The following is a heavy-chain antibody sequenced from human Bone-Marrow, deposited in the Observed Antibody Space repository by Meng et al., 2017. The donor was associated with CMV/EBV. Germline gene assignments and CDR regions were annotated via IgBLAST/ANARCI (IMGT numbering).Heavy chain of an antibody. CDR2: INHSGST. CDR3: VRGFWSGYYFLDP. D-gene: IGHD3-3*01. Sequence: GSLRLSCAVYGGSFSGYYWSWIRQPPGKGLEWIGEINHSGSTNYNPSLKSRITISVDTSKNQFSLKLSSVTAADTAVYYCVRGFWSGYYFLDPWGQGTLVTVSS. V-gene: IGHV4-34*01. J-gene: IGHJ5*02. CDR1: GGSFSGYY.